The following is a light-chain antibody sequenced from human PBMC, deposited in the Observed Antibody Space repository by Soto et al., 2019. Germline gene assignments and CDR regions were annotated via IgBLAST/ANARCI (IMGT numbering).Light chain of an antibody. Sequence: QSVLTQPASVSGSPGQSITISCAGTSSDFGSYNRVSWYQQYPGKAPKLIIYEVSNRPSGVSSRFSGSKSGNTASLTISGLQAEDEANYYCNSFTTISTYVFGTGTKLTVL. CDR2: EVS. CDR3: NSFTTISTYV. CDR1: SSDFGSYNR. V-gene: IGLV2-14*01. J-gene: IGLJ1*01.